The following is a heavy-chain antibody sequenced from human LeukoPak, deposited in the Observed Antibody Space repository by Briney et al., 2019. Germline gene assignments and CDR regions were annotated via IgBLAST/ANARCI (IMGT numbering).Heavy chain of an antibody. J-gene: IGHJ6*02. Sequence: ASVKVSFKASGYTFTSYYMHWVRQAPGQGLEWMGIINPSGGSTSYAQKFQGRVTMTRDTSTSTAYMELSSLRSEDTAVYYCARAGYSSSWYYYYYGMDVWGQGTTVTVSS. CDR3: ARAGYSSSWYYYYYGMDV. CDR2: INPSGGST. D-gene: IGHD6-13*01. CDR1: GYTFTSYY. V-gene: IGHV1-46*01.